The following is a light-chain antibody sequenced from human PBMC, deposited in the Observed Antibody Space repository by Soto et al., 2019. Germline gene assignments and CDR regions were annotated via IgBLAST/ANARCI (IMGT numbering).Light chain of an antibody. Sequence: DIQITQTPSSLSASVGDRVTITCRASQTISTYLNWYQQNPGKAPKFLIYAASTLQSGVPSRFSGSGSGTDFTLTISSLQPEDFATYYCQQSHGIPYTFGQGTKLEIK. CDR2: AAS. CDR3: QQSHGIPYT. CDR1: QTISTY. J-gene: IGKJ2*01. V-gene: IGKV1-39*01.